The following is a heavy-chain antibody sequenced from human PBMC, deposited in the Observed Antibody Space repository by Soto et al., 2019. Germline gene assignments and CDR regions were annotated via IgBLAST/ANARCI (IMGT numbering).Heavy chain of an antibody. Sequence: GGSLRLSCAASGFTFSSYSMNWVRQAPGKGLEWVSSISSSSSYIYYADSVKGRFTISRDNAKNSLYLQMNSLRAEDTAVYYCARFRDYGDYVSAFDIWGQGTMVTVSS. D-gene: IGHD4-17*01. CDR2: ISSSSSYI. CDR3: ARFRDYGDYVSAFDI. CDR1: GFTFSSYS. J-gene: IGHJ3*02. V-gene: IGHV3-21*01.